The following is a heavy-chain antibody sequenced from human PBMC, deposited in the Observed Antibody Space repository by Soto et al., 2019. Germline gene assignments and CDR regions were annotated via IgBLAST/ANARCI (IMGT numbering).Heavy chain of an antibody. D-gene: IGHD2-15*01. V-gene: IGHV1-8*01. J-gene: IGHJ4*02. CDR2: MNPNSGNT. CDR1: GYTFTSYD. Sequence: GASVKVSCKASGYTFTSYDINWVRQATGQGLEWMGWMNPNSGNTGYAQKFQGRVTMTRNTSISTAYMELSSLRSEDTAVCYCARGSRYCSGGSCYSLFDYWGQGTLVTVS. CDR3: ARGSRYCSGGSCYSLFDY.